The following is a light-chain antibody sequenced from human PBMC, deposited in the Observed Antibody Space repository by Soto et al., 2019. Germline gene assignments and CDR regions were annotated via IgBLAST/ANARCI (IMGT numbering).Light chain of an antibody. J-gene: IGKJ5*01. Sequence: EIVLTQSPATLSLSPGERATLSCRASQSVSSYLAWYQQKPGQAPRLLIYDASNRATCIPARFSGSGSGTDFTLTISSLEPEYFAVYYCQQRSNWPITFGQGTRLEIK. V-gene: IGKV3-11*01. CDR1: QSVSSY. CDR2: DAS. CDR3: QQRSNWPIT.